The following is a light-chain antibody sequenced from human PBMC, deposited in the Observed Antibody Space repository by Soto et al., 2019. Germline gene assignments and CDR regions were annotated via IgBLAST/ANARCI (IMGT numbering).Light chain of an antibody. CDR1: QSISNR. CDR3: QQYNSYSPT. V-gene: IGKV1-5*01. CDR2: DAS. J-gene: IGKJ1*01. Sequence: DIQMTQSPSTLSASVGDRVTITCRASQSISNRLAWYQQKPGKAPKVLIYDASSLEGGVPSRFSGTGSATEFTPTISGLQPGDSATYYCQQYNSYSPTFGQGTKVDIK.